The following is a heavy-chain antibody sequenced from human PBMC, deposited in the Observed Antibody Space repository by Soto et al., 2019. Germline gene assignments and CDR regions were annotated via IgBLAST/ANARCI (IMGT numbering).Heavy chain of an antibody. D-gene: IGHD2-21*02. CDR2: IIPIFGTA. J-gene: IGHJ6*02. V-gene: IGHV1-69*13. Sequence: SVKVSCKASGGTFSSYAISWVRQAPGQGLEWMGGIIPIFGTANYAQKFQGRVTITADESTSTAYMELSSLRSEDTAVYYCARSLGAYCGGDCYSGMDVWGQGTTVTVSS. CDR1: GGTFSSYA. CDR3: ARSLGAYCGGDCYSGMDV.